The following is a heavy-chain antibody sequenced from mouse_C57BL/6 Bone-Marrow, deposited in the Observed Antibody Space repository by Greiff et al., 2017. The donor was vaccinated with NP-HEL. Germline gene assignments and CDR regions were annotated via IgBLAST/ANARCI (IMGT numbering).Heavy chain of an antibody. CDR3: ARSCNYHAMDY. CDR1: GYAFSSYW. J-gene: IGHJ4*01. CDR2: IYPGDGDT. Sequence: VQLQQSGAELVKPGASVKISCKASGYAFSSYWMNWVKQRPGKGLEWIGQIYPGDGDTNYNGKFKGKATLTADKSSSTAYMQLSSLTSEDSAVYFCARSCNYHAMDYWGQGTSVTVSS. V-gene: IGHV1-80*01. D-gene: IGHD2-1*01.